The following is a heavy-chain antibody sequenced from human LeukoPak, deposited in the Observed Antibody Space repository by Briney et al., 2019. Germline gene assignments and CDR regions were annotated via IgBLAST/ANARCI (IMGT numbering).Heavy chain of an antibody. Sequence: ASVKVSCKASGYTFTGYYMHWVRQAPGQGLEWMGWINPNSGGTNYAQKFQGRVTMTRDTSISTAYMELSRLRSDDTAVYYCARNGVGGNYYYYYMDVWGKGTTVTVSS. CDR2: INPNSGGT. J-gene: IGHJ6*03. D-gene: IGHD3-16*01. V-gene: IGHV1-2*02. CDR1: GYTFTGYY. CDR3: ARNGVGGNYYYYYMDV.